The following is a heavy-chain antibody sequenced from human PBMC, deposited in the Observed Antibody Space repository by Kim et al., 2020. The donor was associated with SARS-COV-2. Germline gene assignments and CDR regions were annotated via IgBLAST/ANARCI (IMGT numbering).Heavy chain of an antibody. CDR2: INPKSGGT. CDR3: AREVSGTGGFEY. Sequence: ASVKVSCKASGDTLSGYFVHWVRQAPGQGLEWMGWINPKSGGTQYAQKFQGRVTMTRDTTLTTADMELSSLRSDDTADYYCAREVSGTGGFEYWGQGTLV. D-gene: IGHD7-27*01. CDR1: GDTLSGYF. V-gene: IGHV1-2*02. J-gene: IGHJ4*02.